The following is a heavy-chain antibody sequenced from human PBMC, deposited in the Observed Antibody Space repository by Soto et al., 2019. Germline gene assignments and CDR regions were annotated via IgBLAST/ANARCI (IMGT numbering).Heavy chain of an antibody. CDR2: IYYNGNS. Sequence: LQLQESGSGLVKPSQTLSLTCTVSGDSIPSNTYAWSWIRQAPGKGLEWIGYIYYNGNSYYDPSLRSRLTISIDTSKKQFSLNLTSVTAADTAVYYCARTMEWLYVEVWGQGTTVTVSS. V-gene: IGHV4-30-2*01. CDR3: ARTMEWLYVEV. D-gene: IGHD3-3*01. J-gene: IGHJ6*02. CDR1: GDSIPSNTYA.